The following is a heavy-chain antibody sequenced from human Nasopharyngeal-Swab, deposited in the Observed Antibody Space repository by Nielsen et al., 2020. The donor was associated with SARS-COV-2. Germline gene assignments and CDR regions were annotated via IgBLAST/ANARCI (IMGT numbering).Heavy chain of an antibody. Sequence: SETLSLTCAVYGGSFSGYYWSWIRQPPGKGLEWIGEINHSGSTNYNPSLKSRVTISVDTSKNQFSLKLSSVTAADTAVYYCARGPHHGGFDYWGQGTLVTVS. D-gene: IGHD3-16*01. CDR3: ARGPHHGGFDY. CDR2: INHSGST. V-gene: IGHV4-34*01. CDR1: GGSFSGYY. J-gene: IGHJ4*02.